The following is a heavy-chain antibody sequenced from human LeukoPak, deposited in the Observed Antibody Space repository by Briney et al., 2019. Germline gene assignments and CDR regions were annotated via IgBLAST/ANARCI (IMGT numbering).Heavy chain of an antibody. Sequence: SETLSLTCTVSGGSISSSNYYWGWIRQPPGKGLECIGSVYYSGNTYYNPSLKSRVTISVDTSKNQFSLKLSSVTAADTAVYYCASRRRVIAVAGTADYWGQGTLVTVSS. CDR1: GGSISSSNYY. CDR3: ASRRRVIAVAGTADY. D-gene: IGHD6-19*01. CDR2: VYYSGNT. J-gene: IGHJ4*02. V-gene: IGHV4-39*07.